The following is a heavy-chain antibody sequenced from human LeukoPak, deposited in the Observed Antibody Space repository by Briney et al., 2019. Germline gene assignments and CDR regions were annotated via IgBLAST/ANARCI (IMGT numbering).Heavy chain of an antibody. V-gene: IGHV3-64*01. D-gene: IGHD4-17*01. Sequence: GGSLRLSCAASGFTFSSYSMNWVRQAPGKGLEYVSAISSNGGSTYYANSVKGRFTISRDNSKNTLYLQMGSLRAEDMAVYYCAREVGYGDYYYGMDVWGQGTTVTVSS. CDR1: GFTFSSYS. CDR2: ISSNGGST. CDR3: AREVGYGDYYYGMDV. J-gene: IGHJ6*02.